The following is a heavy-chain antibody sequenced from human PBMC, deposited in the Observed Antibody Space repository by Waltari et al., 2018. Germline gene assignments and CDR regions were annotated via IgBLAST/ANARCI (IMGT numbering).Heavy chain of an antibody. D-gene: IGHD6-19*01. J-gene: IGHJ4*02. CDR1: GGSFSGYY. CDR2: INHSEST. Sequence: QVQLQQWGAGLLKPSETLSLTCAVYGGSFSGYYWSWIRQPPGKGLEWIGEINHSESTNYNPSLKSRVTISVDTSKNQFSLKLSSVTAADTAVYYCARGRSRFIAVAGVFDYWGQGTLVTVSS. CDR3: ARGRSRFIAVAGVFDY. V-gene: IGHV4-34*01.